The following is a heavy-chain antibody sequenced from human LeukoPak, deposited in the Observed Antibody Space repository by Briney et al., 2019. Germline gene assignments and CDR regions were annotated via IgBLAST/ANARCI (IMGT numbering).Heavy chain of an antibody. J-gene: IGHJ6*02. CDR3: ARGPGYCSGGSCYRGAYYYGMDV. CDR1: GGSFRGYY. Sequence: SETLSLTCAVYGGSFRGYYWSWIRQPPGKGLEWIGEINHSGSTNYNPSLKSRVTISVDTSKNQFSLKLSSVTAADTAVYYCARGPGYCSGGSCYRGAYYYGMDVWGQGTTVTVSS. V-gene: IGHV4-34*01. D-gene: IGHD2-15*01. CDR2: INHSGST.